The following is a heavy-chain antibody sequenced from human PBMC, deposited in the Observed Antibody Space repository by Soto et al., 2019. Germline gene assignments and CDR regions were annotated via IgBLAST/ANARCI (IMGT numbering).Heavy chain of an antibody. CDR1: DSPFSAYN. Sequence: QVQLVESGGGLSSLGGSLKFPGQPLDSPFSAYNMGGFPRSQGKGLGWVPTLIGSGITIYYADSVKGRFTISRDNAKNSLYLQMNSLRAEDTAVYYCARDWWPKYYDILTGYYANGMDVWGQGTTVTVSS. CDR3: ARDWWPKYYDILTGYYANGMDV. CDR2: LIGSGITI. D-gene: IGHD3-9*01. V-gene: IGHV3-11*01. J-gene: IGHJ6*02.